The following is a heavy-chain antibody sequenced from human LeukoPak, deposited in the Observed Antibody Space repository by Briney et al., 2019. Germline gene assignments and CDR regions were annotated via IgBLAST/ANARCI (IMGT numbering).Heavy chain of an antibody. CDR1: GYTFTSYA. Sequence: GASVKVSCKASGYTFTSYAMHWVRQAPGQRLEWMGWINAGNGNTKYSQKFQGRVTITRDTSASTAYMELSSLRSEDTAVYYCARGLNQWLAFDYWGQGTLVTVSS. D-gene: IGHD6-19*01. CDR2: INAGNGNT. V-gene: IGHV1-3*01. J-gene: IGHJ4*02. CDR3: ARGLNQWLAFDY.